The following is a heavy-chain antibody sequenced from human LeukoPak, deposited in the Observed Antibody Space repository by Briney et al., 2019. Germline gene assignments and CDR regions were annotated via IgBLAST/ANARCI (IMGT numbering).Heavy chain of an antibody. V-gene: IGHV3-49*04. D-gene: IGHD6-19*01. CDR2: ISSKTYGATT. J-gene: IGHJ4*02. Sequence: AGGSLRLSCAASGFTFSSYWMTWVRQAPGKGLEWVGFISSKTYGATTQYAASVKGRFTISRDDSKSIAYLQMNSLKSEDTAVYYCSTQVGSGWPIESWGQGTLVTVSS. CDR1: GFTFSSYW. CDR3: STQVGSGWPIES.